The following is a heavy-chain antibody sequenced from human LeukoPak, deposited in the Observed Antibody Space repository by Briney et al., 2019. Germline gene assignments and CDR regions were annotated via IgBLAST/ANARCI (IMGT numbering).Heavy chain of an antibody. Sequence: GGSLRLSCAASGFTVSSYYMSWVRQAPGKGLEWVSLIYTGGSTDYADCVKDRFTISRDNSKNTLFLQMNSLRAEDTAVYYCARDKSGSYPHDTFDIWGQGTMVTVSS. J-gene: IGHJ3*02. D-gene: IGHD1-26*01. CDR2: IYTGGST. CDR3: ARDKSGSYPHDTFDI. CDR1: GFTVSSYY. V-gene: IGHV3-66*01.